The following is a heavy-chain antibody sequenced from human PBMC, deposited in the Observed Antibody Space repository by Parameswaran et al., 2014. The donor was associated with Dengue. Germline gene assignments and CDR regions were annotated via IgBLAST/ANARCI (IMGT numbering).Heavy chain of an antibody. V-gene: IGHV4-39*01. J-gene: IGHJ5*02. CDR3: ARQEKNWFDL. Sequence: WIRQPPGKGLEWIGSIYHSEDSYYNPSLKSRVTISIDTSEDHFSLKLTSVTAADTALYYCARQEKNWFDLWGQGTLVTVSS. CDR2: IYHSEDS.